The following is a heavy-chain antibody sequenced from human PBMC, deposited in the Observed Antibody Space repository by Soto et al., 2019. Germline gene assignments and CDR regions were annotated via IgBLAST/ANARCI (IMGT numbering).Heavy chain of an antibody. J-gene: IGHJ5*02. Sequence: ASVKVSCKASGGTFSSYAISWVRQAPGQGLEWMGGIIPIFGTANYARKFQGRVTITADESTSTAYMELSSLRSEDTAVYYCARSEYYYGSGTPGRFDPWGQGTLVTVSS. CDR3: ARSEYYYGSGTPGRFDP. V-gene: IGHV1-69*13. CDR1: GGTFSSYA. D-gene: IGHD3-10*01. CDR2: IIPIFGTA.